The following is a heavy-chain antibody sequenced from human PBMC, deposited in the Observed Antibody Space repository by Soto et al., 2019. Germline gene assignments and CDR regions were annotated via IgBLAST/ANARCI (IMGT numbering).Heavy chain of an antibody. D-gene: IGHD1-1*01. CDR1: GGSISSGGYY. Sequence: SETLSLTCTVSGGSISSGGYYWNWIRQHPGKGLEWIGYIYYSGSTNYNPSLKSRVTISVDTSKNQFSLKLSSVTAADTAVYYCARDLLGTAEGYYGMDVWGQGTTVTVS. J-gene: IGHJ6*02. CDR2: IYYSGST. V-gene: IGHV4-61*08. CDR3: ARDLLGTAEGYYGMDV.